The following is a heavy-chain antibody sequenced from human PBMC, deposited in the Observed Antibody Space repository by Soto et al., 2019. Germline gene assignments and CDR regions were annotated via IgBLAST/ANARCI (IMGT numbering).Heavy chain of an antibody. Sequence: GESLKISCKGSGYTFSSYRIGWVRQVPGKGLEWMGIISPGDSDTKYSQSFQGQVTISADKSISTAYLQWNSLKASDTAMYYCARHATYYDILSGYYFDYWGQGTLVTVSS. CDR1: GYTFSSYR. CDR2: ISPGDSDT. J-gene: IGHJ4*02. V-gene: IGHV5-51*01. CDR3: ARHATYYDILSGYYFDY. D-gene: IGHD3-9*01.